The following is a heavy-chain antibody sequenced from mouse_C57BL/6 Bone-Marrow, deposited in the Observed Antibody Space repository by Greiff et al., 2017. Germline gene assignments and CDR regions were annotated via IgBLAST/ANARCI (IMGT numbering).Heavy chain of an antibody. D-gene: IGHD4-1*01. V-gene: IGHV5-17*01. Sequence: DVQLVESGGGLVKPGGSLKLSCAASGFTFSDYGMHWVRQAPEKGLEWVAYISSGSSTIYYADTVKGRFTISRDNAKNTLFLQMTSLRSEDTAMYYCAKHWEGYAMDYWGQGTSVTVSS. J-gene: IGHJ4*01. CDR1: GFTFSDYG. CDR2: ISSGSSTI. CDR3: AKHWEGYAMDY.